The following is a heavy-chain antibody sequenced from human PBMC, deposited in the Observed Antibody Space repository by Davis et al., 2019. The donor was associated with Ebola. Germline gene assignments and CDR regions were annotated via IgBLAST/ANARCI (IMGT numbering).Heavy chain of an antibody. D-gene: IGHD6-19*01. V-gene: IGHV1-18*01. Sequence: AASVKVSCKASGYTFNSHGISWVRQAPGQGLEWMAWISAYNGHTNYAQKFQGRLTLTTDTSTSTVYMELRSLTSDDTAEYYFARGRNGGWDFDYWGQGTRVTVSP. CDR3: ARGRNGGWDFDY. J-gene: IGHJ4*02. CDR1: GYTFNSHG. CDR2: ISAYNGHT.